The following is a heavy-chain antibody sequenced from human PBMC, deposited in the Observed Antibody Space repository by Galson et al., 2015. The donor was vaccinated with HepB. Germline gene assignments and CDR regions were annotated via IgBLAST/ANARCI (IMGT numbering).Heavy chain of an antibody. CDR2: IHSTSGAA. Sequence: SVKVSCKASGYTFTGFFMHWVRQAPGQGLEWVGWIHSTSGAAKYAQNFQGKVTITRDTSISTTYMELTSLKSDDTAVYYCARDLGAGTTAASDYWGQGTLVTVSS. D-gene: IGHD1/OR15-1a*01. CDR1: GYTFTGFF. CDR3: ARDLGAGTTAASDY. J-gene: IGHJ4*02. V-gene: IGHV1-2*02.